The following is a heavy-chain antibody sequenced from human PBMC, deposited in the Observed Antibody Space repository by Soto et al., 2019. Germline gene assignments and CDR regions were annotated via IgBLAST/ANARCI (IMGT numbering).Heavy chain of an antibody. V-gene: IGHV4-31*03. CDR1: SGSISRGGYY. Sequence: QVQLQESGPGLVKPSQTLSLTCTVSSGSISRGGYYWSWIRQHPGKGLEWIGYIYYSGGTYYNPSLKSRVTISVDTSETQFSLRLSSVTAADTAVYYWARKDSGYADDMDVWGKGTTVTVSS. J-gene: IGHJ6*03. CDR3: ARKDSGYADDMDV. CDR2: IYYSGGT. D-gene: IGHD5-12*01.